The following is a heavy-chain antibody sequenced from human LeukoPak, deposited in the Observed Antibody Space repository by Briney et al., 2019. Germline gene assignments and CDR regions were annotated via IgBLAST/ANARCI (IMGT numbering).Heavy chain of an antibody. V-gene: IGHV3-15*01. CDR3: TTFSTY. CDR2: IKSKTDGGTT. Sequence: GGSLRLSCAASGFTFSNAWMSWVRQAPGKGLEWVSRIKSKTDGGTTDYAAPVKGRFTISRDDSKNTLYLQMNSLKTEDTAVYYCTTFSTYWGQGTLVTVSS. J-gene: IGHJ4*02. CDR1: GFTFSNAW.